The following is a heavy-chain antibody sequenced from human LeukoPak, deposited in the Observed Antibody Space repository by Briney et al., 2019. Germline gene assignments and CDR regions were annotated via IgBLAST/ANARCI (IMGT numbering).Heavy chain of an antibody. V-gene: IGHV4-34*01. Sequence: SETLSLTCAVYGGSFSGYYWSWIRQPPGKGLEWIGEINHSGSTNCNPSLKSRVTISVDTSKNQFSLKLSSVTAADTAVYYCARKYYDFWSGYYLAFDYWGQGTLVTVSS. CDR1: GGSFSGYY. D-gene: IGHD3-3*01. CDR2: INHSGST. CDR3: ARKYYDFWSGYYLAFDY. J-gene: IGHJ4*02.